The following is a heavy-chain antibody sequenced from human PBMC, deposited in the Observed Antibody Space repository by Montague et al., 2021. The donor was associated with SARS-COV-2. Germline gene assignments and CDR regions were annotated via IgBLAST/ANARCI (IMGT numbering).Heavy chain of an antibody. Sequence: SLRLSCAASGFTFSTYGMTWVRQAPGKGLEWVSSISASAMRTHYPDSVKGRFTISRDNSKNTLYLQMSSLRAEDTAVYFCLNYRGSGSYGDFWGRGTLVTVSP. V-gene: IGHV3-23*01. CDR2: ISASAMRT. CDR3: LNYRGSGSYGDF. CDR1: GFTFSTYG. J-gene: IGHJ4*02. D-gene: IGHD3-10*01.